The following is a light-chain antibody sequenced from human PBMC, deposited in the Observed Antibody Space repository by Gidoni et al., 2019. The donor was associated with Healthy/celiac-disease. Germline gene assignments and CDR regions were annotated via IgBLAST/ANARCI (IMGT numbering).Light chain of an antibody. CDR3: QQLNSYAFT. Sequence: IQLPPSPSFLSASVGDRVTLTCRASQGISSYLAWYQQKPGKAPKLLIYAASTLQSGVPSRFSGSGSGTEFTLTISSLQAEDFATYYCQQLNSYAFTFXPXTKVDIK. J-gene: IGKJ3*01. CDR1: QGISSY. CDR2: AAS. V-gene: IGKV1-9*01.